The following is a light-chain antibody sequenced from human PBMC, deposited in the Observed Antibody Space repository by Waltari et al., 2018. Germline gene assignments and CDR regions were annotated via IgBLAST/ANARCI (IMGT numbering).Light chain of an antibody. CDR3: QSSDSSLVV. V-gene: IGLV6-57*04. Sequence: NFMLTQPHSVSESPGKTITISCTRSSGSIASNYVQWYQQRPGSAPTTVIYEDNQRPSGVPARFSGSIDSSSNSASLTISGLKTEDEADYYCQSSDSSLVVFGGGTKLTVL. J-gene: IGLJ2*01. CDR2: EDN. CDR1: SGSIASNY.